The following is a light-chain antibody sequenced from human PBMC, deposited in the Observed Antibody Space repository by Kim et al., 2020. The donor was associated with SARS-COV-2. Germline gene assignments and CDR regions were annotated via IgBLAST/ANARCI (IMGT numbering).Light chain of an antibody. Sequence: VSPGQTASITCSGDKLGDKYACWYQQKPGQSPVLVIYRDSKRPSGIPERFSGSNSGNTATLTISGTQAMDEADYYCQAWDSSTAWVFGGGTQLT. CDR2: RDS. CDR1: KLGDKY. V-gene: IGLV3-1*01. J-gene: IGLJ3*02. CDR3: QAWDSSTAWV.